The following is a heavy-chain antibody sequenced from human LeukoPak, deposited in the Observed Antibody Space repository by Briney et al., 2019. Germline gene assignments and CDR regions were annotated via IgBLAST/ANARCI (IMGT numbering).Heavy chain of an antibody. CDR3: ATHVLFDSDNHSFWFDP. CDR2: IHHTGDT. J-gene: IGHJ5*02. D-gene: IGHD5/OR15-5a*01. V-gene: IGHV4-59*08. Sequence: SETLSLTCSVSGASINGHWWRWIGQPPGRGLEWIAYIHHTGDTNYNPSLKGRGFISLDKTKNQDSLMLTSVTAAHTAVYFCATHVLFDSDNHSFWFDPWGQGTLVTVSS. CDR1: GASINGHW.